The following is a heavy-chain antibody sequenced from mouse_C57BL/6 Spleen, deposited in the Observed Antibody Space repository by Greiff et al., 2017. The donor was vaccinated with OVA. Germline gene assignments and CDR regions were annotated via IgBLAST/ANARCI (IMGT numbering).Heavy chain of an antibody. CDR1: GYTFTSYW. CDR2: IHPNSGST. J-gene: IGHJ4*01. CDR3: ARDYYSNYVGYAMDY. D-gene: IGHD2-5*01. V-gene: IGHV1-64*01. Sequence: QVQLQQPGAELVKPGASVKLSCKASGYTFTSYWMHWVKQRPRQGLEWIGMIHPNSGSTNYNEKFKSKATLTVDKSSSTAYMQLSSLTSEDSAVYYCARDYYSNYVGYAMDYWGQGTSVTVSS.